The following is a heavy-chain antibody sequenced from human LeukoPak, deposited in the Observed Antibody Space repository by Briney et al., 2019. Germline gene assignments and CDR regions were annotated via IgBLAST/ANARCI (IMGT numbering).Heavy chain of an antibody. J-gene: IGHJ6*03. CDR2: INWNGIFK. Sequence: GGSLRLSCAVSGFTFEDYGMSWVRQGPGKGLEWVAGINWNGIFKRYGDSVRGRFTISRDKATNSLYLQMNSLRKEDTALYYCARDLMMEGRYFYHYMDVWGKGTTVTVSS. CDR3: ARDLMMEGRYFYHYMDV. CDR1: GFTFEDYG. V-gene: IGHV3-20*04. D-gene: IGHD2-8*01.